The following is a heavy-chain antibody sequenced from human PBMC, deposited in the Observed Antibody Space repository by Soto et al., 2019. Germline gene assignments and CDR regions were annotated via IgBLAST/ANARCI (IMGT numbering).Heavy chain of an antibody. CDR1: GGSITGYH. J-gene: IGHJ4*02. CDR2: THGTGIT. Sequence: QVQLQESGPGLVKPSETLSLTCTVSGGSITGYHWSWIRQPPGKGLEWIGYTHGTGITNYNTSLQSRVTISVDTSKNHFSLKLSSVTASDTAVYYCASYIEGGGGRGYWGQGHLLTVSS. CDR3: ASYIEGGGGRGY. D-gene: IGHD1-26*01. V-gene: IGHV4-59*01.